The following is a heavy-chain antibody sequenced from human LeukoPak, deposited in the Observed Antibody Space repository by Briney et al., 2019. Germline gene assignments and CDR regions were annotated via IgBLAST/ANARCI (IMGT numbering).Heavy chain of an antibody. CDR1: GYTLSGYY. CDR3: ATEVTD. CDR2: INPNSGGT. Sequence: ASVKVSCKSSGYTLSGYYMHWVRQAPGQGLEWMGWINPNSGGTKYAQKFQGRVTMTRDTSISTAYMELSRLRSDDTAVYYCATEVTDWGQGTLVTVSS. D-gene: IGHD5-18*01. V-gene: IGHV1-2*02. J-gene: IGHJ4*02.